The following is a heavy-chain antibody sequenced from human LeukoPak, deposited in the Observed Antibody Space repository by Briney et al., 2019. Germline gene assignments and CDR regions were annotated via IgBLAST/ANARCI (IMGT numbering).Heavy chain of an antibody. V-gene: IGHV3-23*01. Sequence: GGSLRLSCAASGFTFSSYAMSWVRQAPGKGLGWVSGISGSAGSTYYADSVKGRFTNTRDNSKNTLYLQMNSLRAEDTAVYYCAKDLRSSNYYYFDYWGQGTLVTVSS. CDR2: ISGSAGST. CDR1: GFTFSSYA. J-gene: IGHJ4*02. CDR3: AKDLRSSNYYYFDY. D-gene: IGHD6-13*01.